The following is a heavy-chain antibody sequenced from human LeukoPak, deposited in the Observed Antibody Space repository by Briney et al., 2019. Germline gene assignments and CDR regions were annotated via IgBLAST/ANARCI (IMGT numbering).Heavy chain of an antibody. CDR1: GYXFTSYW. V-gene: IGHV5-10-1*01. D-gene: IGHD6-19*01. CDR3: ATTRTGYSSGWSDY. Sequence: GESLKISCNGSGYXFTSYWITWVRQMPGRGLEWMGKIDPSDSYINYSPSFQGHVTISADKSISTAYLQWSSLSASDTAVYYCATTRTGYSSGWSDYWGQGTLVTVSS. CDR2: IDPSDSYI. J-gene: IGHJ4*02.